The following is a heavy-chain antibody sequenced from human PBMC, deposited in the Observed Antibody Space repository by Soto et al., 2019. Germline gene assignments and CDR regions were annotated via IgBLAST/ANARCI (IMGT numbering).Heavy chain of an antibody. J-gene: IGHJ3*01. D-gene: IGHD7-27*01. Sequence: EVHLVESGGGLVQPGGSLRLSCAASGFTFSSYWMSWVRQAPGKGLEWVAHIKQDGGEKYYVDSVKGRFTISRDNAKNSLFLQLNSLRAEDAAVYYCHVGISDAFDFWGQGTMVTVSS. CDR1: GFTFSSYW. V-gene: IGHV3-7*01. CDR3: HVGISDAFDF. CDR2: IKQDGGEK.